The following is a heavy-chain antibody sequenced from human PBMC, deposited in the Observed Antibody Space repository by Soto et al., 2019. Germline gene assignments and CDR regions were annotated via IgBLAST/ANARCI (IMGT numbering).Heavy chain of an antibody. J-gene: IGHJ4*02. CDR3: ARGGHLAAATSSFDS. V-gene: IGHV1-46*02. Sequence: ASVNVSCKPSGYTFNTYYLHWVRQAPGQALEWMGVIHPSGGGTTYAQKFLGRVTVTRDTSTSTVFMEVSSLRSDDTAVYYCARGGHLAAATSSFDSWAQGTRVPVSS. CDR1: GYTFNTYY. D-gene: IGHD6-25*01. CDR2: IHPSGGGT.